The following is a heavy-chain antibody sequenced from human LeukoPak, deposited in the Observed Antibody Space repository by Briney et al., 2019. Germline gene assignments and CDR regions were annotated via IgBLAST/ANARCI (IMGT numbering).Heavy chain of an antibody. CDR2: ISGSGGST. CDR3: AKDLYSYGSPANY. CDR1: GFTFSSYA. V-gene: IGHV3-23*01. D-gene: IGHD5-18*01. J-gene: IGHJ4*02. Sequence: PGGSLRLSCAASGFTFSSYAMSWVRQAPGKGLEWVSAISGSGGSTYYADSVKGRFTISRDNSKNTLYLQMNSLRAEDTAVYYSAKDLYSYGSPANYWGQGTLVTVSS.